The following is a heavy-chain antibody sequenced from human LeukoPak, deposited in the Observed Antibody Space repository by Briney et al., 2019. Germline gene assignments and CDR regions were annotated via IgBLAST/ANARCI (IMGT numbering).Heavy chain of an antibody. Sequence: PGGSLRLSCAASGFTVSSNYMSWVRQAPGKGLEWVSVIYSGGSTYYADSVKGRFTIPRDNSKNTLYLQMNSLRAEDTAVYYCAKDLLPFPMVWGGLFDYWGQGTLVTVSS. D-gene: IGHD3-10*01. CDR3: AKDLLPFPMVWGGLFDY. J-gene: IGHJ4*02. CDR2: IYSGGST. CDR1: GFTVSSNY. V-gene: IGHV3-53*01.